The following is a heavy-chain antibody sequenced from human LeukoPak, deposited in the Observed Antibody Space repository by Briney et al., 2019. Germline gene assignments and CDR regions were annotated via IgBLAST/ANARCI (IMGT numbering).Heavy chain of an antibody. V-gene: IGHV4-59*12. D-gene: IGHD1-26*01. J-gene: IGHJ4*02. Sequence: SETLSLTCTVSGASINSYYWSWIRQPPGKGLEWIGEIYYSESTNYNPSLKSRVTISVDKSKNQFSLKLSSVTAADPAVYYCASLHPWELMFWGQGTLVTVSS. CDR2: IYYSEST. CDR1: GASINSYY. CDR3: ASLHPWELMF.